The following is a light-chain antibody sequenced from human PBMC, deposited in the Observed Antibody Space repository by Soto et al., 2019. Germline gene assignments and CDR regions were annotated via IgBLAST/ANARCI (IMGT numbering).Light chain of an antibody. V-gene: IGKV3-15*01. CDR1: QSLTTY. CDR2: GIS. CDR3: QQYNKWPLT. J-gene: IGKJ4*01. Sequence: EVVMTQSPATLSVSPGETATLSCRASQSLTTYLAWYQQKPDQAPRLLIYGISTRATDVPARFSGSGSGTEFTLTISGLQSEDFAVYYCQQYNKWPLTFGGGTKVGIK.